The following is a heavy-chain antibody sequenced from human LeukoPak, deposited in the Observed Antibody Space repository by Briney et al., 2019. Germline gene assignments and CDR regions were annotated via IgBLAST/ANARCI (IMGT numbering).Heavy chain of an antibody. Sequence: GGSLRLSCAASGFTFSSYAMHWVRQAPGKGLEWVSGIRGSGGSTYYADSVKGRFTISRDNSKNTLYLQMNSLRAEDTAVYYCAKGLYYYDSSGFDYWGQGTLVTVSS. CDR2: IRGSGGST. CDR3: AKGLYYYDSSGFDY. CDR1: GFTFSSYA. D-gene: IGHD3-22*01. V-gene: IGHV3-23*01. J-gene: IGHJ4*02.